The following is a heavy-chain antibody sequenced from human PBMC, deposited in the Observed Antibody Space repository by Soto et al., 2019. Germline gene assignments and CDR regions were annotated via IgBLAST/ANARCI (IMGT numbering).Heavy chain of an antibody. CDR1: GGSISSSSYY. D-gene: IGHD1-26*01. CDR2: IYYSGNT. CDR3: ASRRWELSYFDY. Sequence: QLQLQESGPGLVKPSETLSLTCTVSGGSISSSSYYWGWIRQPPGKGLEWIGRIYYSGNTYYNPTLQTRXXIXVXXPKNQFALKLGSVTAADTAVYYCASRRWELSYFDYWGQGTLVTVSS. J-gene: IGHJ4*02. V-gene: IGHV4-39*01.